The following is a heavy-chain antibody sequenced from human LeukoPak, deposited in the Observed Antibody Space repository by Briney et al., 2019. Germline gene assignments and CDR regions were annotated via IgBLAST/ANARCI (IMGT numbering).Heavy chain of an antibody. CDR2: IYYSGST. D-gene: IGHD3-10*01. V-gene: IGHV4-59*01. CDR3: ARVRGGGYYGSGTRGNSFWVQH. J-gene: IGHJ1*01. Sequence: SETLSLTCTVSGGSISSYYWSWIRQPPGKGLEWIGYIYYSGSTGYNPSLKSRVTISVDTSKNQFSLKLSSVTAADTAVYYCARVRGGGYYGSGTRGNSFWVQHWGQGTLVTVSS. CDR1: GGSISSYY.